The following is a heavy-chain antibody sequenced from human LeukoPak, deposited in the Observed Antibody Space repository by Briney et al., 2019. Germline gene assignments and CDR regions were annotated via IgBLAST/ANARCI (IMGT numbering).Heavy chain of an antibody. J-gene: IGHJ4*02. CDR2: ISGVGVST. CDR1: GFTFSSYA. Sequence: GGSLRLSCAASGFTFSSYAMGWVRQAPGKGLEWVSAISGVGVSTFYADSVKGRFTISRDNSKNTLYLQMNSLRAEDTAVYYCAKGSRSIAVDNLCDYWGQGTLVTVSS. V-gene: IGHV3-23*01. CDR3: AKGSRSIAVDNLCDY. D-gene: IGHD6-6*01.